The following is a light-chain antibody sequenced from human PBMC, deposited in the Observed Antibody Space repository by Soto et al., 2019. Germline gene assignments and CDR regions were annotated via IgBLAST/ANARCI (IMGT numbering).Light chain of an antibody. J-gene: IGKJ1*01. Sequence: DIVMTQSPDSLAVSLGERAAINCKSSQNVLYSSNNKNYLAWYQQKPGQPPKLLIYWASTRESGVPDRFSGSGSGTDFTLTISTLQAEDVAVYYCQQYYSIPLTFGQGTKVEIK. V-gene: IGKV4-1*01. CDR1: QNVLYSSNNKNY. CDR3: QQYYSIPLT. CDR2: WAS.